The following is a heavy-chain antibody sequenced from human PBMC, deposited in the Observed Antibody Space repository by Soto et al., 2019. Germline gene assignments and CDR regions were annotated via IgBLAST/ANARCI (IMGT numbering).Heavy chain of an antibody. CDR2: MYHSGST. V-gene: IGHV4-4*02. Sequence: QVQLRQSGPGLVKPSGTLSLTCAVSGGSISSTNWWSWVRQSPGKGLEWIGEMYHSGSTNYNPSLRGRVTISVDKSNNQFSLKIRSVNAADTAIYYCATLPPRIELTVLPIPTWGQGTLVTVSS. J-gene: IGHJ4*02. D-gene: IGHD2-2*02. CDR1: GGSISSTNW. CDR3: ATLPPRIELTVLPIPT.